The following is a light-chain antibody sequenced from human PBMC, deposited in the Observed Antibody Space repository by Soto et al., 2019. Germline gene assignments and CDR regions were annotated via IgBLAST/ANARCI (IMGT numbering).Light chain of an antibody. J-gene: IGLJ2*01. Sequence: QSALTQPPSASGSPGQSVTISCTGSSSDVGGYNYVSWYQQHPGKGPKLMIYEVSKRPSGGPDRFSGSKSGNTASLTVSGLQAEDEADYYCSSYAGINSLVFGGGTQLTVL. CDR3: SSYAGINSLV. CDR2: EVS. CDR1: SSDVGGYNY. V-gene: IGLV2-8*01.